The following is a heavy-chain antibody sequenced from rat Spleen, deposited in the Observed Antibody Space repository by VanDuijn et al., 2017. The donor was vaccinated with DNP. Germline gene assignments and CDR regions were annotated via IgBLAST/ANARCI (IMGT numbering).Heavy chain of an antibody. CDR2: ISSDGSHT. Sequence: EVKLVESGGGLVQPGRSLKLSCAGSGFTFSDYYMAWVRQTPTKGLDWVASISSDGSHTYYRDSVEGRFTISRDNAKSSLFLQMDSLRSEDTATYYCTRSVVTYFDYWGQGVMVTVSA. CDR3: TRSVVTYFDY. J-gene: IGHJ2*01. D-gene: IGHD1-1*01. CDR1: GFTFSDYY. V-gene: IGHV5-20*01.